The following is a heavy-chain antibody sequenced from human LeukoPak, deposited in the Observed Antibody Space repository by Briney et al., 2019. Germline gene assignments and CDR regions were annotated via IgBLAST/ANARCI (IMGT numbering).Heavy chain of an antibody. CDR3: ARGFSWAYYYYGMDV. CDR2: MNPNSGNT. CDR1: GYTFTSYD. D-gene: IGHD6-13*01. V-gene: IGHV1-8*01. Sequence: GASVKVSCKASGYTFTSYDINWVRQATGQGLEWMGWMNPNSGNTGYPQKFQGRVTMTRNTSISTDYMELSSLRSEDTAVYYCARGFSWAYYYYGMDVWSQGTTVTVSS. J-gene: IGHJ6*02.